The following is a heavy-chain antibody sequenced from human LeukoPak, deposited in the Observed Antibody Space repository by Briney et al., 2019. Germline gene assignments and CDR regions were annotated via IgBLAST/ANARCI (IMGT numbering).Heavy chain of an antibody. CDR3: ARGPKLGGYSYGPIDY. V-gene: IGHV3-21*01. Sequence: GGSLRLSCAASGFTFSSYSMNWVRQAPGKGLEWVSSISSSSSYIYYAGSVKGRFTISRDNAKNSLYLQMNSLRAEDTAVYYCARGPKLGGYSYGPIDYWGQGTLVTVSS. CDR2: ISSSSSYI. J-gene: IGHJ4*02. CDR1: GFTFSSYS. D-gene: IGHD5-18*01.